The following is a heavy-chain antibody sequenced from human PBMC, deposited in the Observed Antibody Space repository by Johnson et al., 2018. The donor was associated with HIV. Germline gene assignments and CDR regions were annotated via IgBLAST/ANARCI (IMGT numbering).Heavy chain of an antibody. D-gene: IGHD1-26*01. Sequence: EQLVESGGGLVKPGGSLRLSCAASGFTFSSYAMHWVRLAPGKGLEWVGRIKSKTDGGTTDYAAPVKGRFTISRDDSKNTLYLQLNTLRAADTAVYYCARDWDAYGAFDIWGQGTMVTVSS. CDR3: ARDWDAYGAFDI. CDR2: IKSKTDGGTT. J-gene: IGHJ3*02. V-gene: IGHV3-15*01. CDR1: GFTFSSYA.